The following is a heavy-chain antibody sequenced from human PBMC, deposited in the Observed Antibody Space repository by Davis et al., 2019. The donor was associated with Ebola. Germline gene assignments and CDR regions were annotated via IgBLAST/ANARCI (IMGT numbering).Heavy chain of an antibody. Sequence: GESLKISCAASGFTFSNYGMHWVRQAPGKGLEWVALISYDGSYKYYADSVKGRFTISRDNSKNTLYLQMNSLRSEDTAVYYCAKDVEWLMEYWGQGTLVTVSS. J-gene: IGHJ4*02. CDR3: AKDVEWLMEY. V-gene: IGHV3-30*18. D-gene: IGHD3-3*01. CDR1: GFTFSNYG. CDR2: ISYDGSYK.